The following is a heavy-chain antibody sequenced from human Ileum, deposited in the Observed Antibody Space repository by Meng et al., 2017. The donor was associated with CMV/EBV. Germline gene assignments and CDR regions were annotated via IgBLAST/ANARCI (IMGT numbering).Heavy chain of an antibody. Sequence: YRLGSCLLHTATAQSLTCAIYSASFSVSLWGWSRHPPGKGLELFGERSHSGNTKITPSCKSRVTISVDASKNPFSLNMRSVTAADTAGYFCARGRDFWWEMDYTGQGTLVTVSS. J-gene: IGHJ4*02. CDR2: RSHSGNT. CDR1: SASFSVSL. CDR3: ARGRDFWWEMDY. D-gene: IGHD1-26*01. V-gene: IGHV4-34*01.